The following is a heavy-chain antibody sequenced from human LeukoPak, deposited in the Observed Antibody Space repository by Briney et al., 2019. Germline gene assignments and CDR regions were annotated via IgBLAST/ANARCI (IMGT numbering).Heavy chain of an antibody. CDR3: ARGHYYDSSGAPGAFDY. CDR2: IYTSGST. J-gene: IGHJ4*02. CDR1: GGSISSYY. Sequence: PSETLSLTCTVSGGSISSYYWSWIRQPAGKGLEWIGRIYTSGSTNYNPSLKSRVTMSVDTSKNQFSLKLSSVTAADTAVYYCARGHYYDSSGAPGAFDYWGQGTLVTVSS. D-gene: IGHD3-22*01. V-gene: IGHV4-4*07.